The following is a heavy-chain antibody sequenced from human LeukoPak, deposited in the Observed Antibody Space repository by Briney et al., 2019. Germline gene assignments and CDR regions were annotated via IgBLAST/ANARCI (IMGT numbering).Heavy chain of an antibody. CDR2: ISYDGSNK. D-gene: IGHD3-22*01. V-gene: IGHV3-30*04. CDR1: GFTFSSYA. J-gene: IGHJ4*02. Sequence: PGGSLRLSCAASGFTFSSYAMHWVRQAPGKGLEWVAVISYDGSNKYYADSVKGRFTISRDNSKNTLYLQMNSLRAEDTAVYYCARDPAPKYYYDSSGEFDYWGQGTLVTVSS. CDR3: ARDPAPKYYYDSSGEFDY.